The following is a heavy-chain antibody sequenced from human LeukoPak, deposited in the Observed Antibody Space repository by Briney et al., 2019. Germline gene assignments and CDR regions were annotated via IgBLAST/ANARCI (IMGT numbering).Heavy chain of an antibody. Sequence: VGSLRLSCAASGFTFSNYAMGGVRQAPGKGLEWVSAISGSGGSTYYADSVKGRFTISRNNSKNTLHPQMNSLSAEDTAVYYCAKMGPPKLLAAAGMGSWGQGTLVTVSS. D-gene: IGHD6-13*01. V-gene: IGHV3-23*01. CDR1: GFTFSNYA. CDR2: ISGSGGST. J-gene: IGHJ5*02. CDR3: AKMGPPKLLAAAGMGS.